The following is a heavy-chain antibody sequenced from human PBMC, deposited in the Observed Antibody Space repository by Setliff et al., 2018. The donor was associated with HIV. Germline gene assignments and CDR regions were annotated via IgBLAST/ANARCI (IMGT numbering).Heavy chain of an antibody. J-gene: IGHJ6*02. CDR2: ISTYSGSP. Sequence: ASVKVSCKPSGYTFTSYGLSWVRQAPGQGLEWMGWISTYSGSPIYNSSLKSRVTISVDTSKNQLSLNLTSVAAADTAVYYCARVEATVRGATYGMDVWGQGTTVTVSS. V-gene: IGHV1-18*01. CDR1: GYTFTSYG. CDR3: ARVEATVRGATYGMDV. D-gene: IGHD3-10*01.